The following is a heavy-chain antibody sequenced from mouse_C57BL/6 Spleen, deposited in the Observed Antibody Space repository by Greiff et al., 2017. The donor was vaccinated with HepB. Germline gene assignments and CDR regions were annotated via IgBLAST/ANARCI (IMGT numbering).Heavy chain of an antibody. CDR1: GYAFSSYW. V-gene: IGHV1-80*01. CDR3: ARSETGPWFAY. J-gene: IGHJ3*01. CDR2: IYPGDGDT. Sequence: VQLQESGAELVKPGASVKISCKASGYAFSSYWMNWVKQRPGKGLEWIGQIYPGDGDTNYNGKFKGKATLTADKSSSTAYMQLSSLTSEDSAVYFCARSETGPWFAYWGQGTLVTVSA. D-gene: IGHD4-1*01.